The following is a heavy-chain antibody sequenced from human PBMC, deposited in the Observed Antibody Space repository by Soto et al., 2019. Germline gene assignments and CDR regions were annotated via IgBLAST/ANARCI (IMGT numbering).Heavy chain of an antibody. CDR3: ARGGIATIELGDY. Sequence: EVQLVESGGGLVQPGGSLRLSCAASGFTFSDHYMDWVRQAPGKGLEWVGRTRNKANSYTTEYAASVKGRFTISRDDSKNSLYLQMNSLKTEDTALYYCARGGIATIELGDYWGQETLVTVSS. D-gene: IGHD2-21*01. J-gene: IGHJ4*02. V-gene: IGHV3-72*01. CDR1: GFTFSDHY. CDR2: TRNKANSYTT.